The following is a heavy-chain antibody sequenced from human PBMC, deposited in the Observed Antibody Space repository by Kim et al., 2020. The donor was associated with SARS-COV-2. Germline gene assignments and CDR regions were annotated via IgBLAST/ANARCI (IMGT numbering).Heavy chain of an antibody. Sequence: SETLSLTCAVYGGSFSGYYWSWIRQPPGKGLEWIGAIIHSGSTNYNPSLKTRVTISVDTSKNQFSLKLSSVTAADTAVYYCARVPYYYDSSGYCTDYWGQGTLVTVSS. CDR2: IIHSGST. D-gene: IGHD3-22*01. V-gene: IGHV4-34*12. CDR3: ARVPYYYDSSGYCTDY. J-gene: IGHJ4*02. CDR1: GGSFSGYY.